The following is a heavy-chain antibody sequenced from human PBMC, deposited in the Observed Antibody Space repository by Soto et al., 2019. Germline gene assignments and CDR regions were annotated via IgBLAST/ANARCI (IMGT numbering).Heavy chain of an antibody. CDR2: ISAYNGNT. CDR3: ASERAVALVDY. D-gene: IGHD2-15*01. J-gene: IGHJ4*02. CDR1: GYTFTSYG. V-gene: IGHV1-18*01. Sequence: QVQLVQSGAEVKKPGASVKVSCKASGYTFTSYGISWVRQAPGQGLEWMGWISAYNGNTKYAQKLQGRVTMTTDTATSTGSMELRMMRFDDTAVYYCASERAVALVDYWGQGTLVTVSS.